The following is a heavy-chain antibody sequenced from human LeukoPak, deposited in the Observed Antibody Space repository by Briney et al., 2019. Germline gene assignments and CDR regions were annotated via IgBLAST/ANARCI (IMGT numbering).Heavy chain of an antibody. CDR2: INHSGST. J-gene: IGHJ6*04. D-gene: IGHD1-26*01. Sequence: SETLSLTCAVYGGSFSGYYWSWIRQPPGKGLEWIGEINHSGSTNYNPSLKSRVTISVDTSKNQFSLKLSSVTAADTAVYYCASAWAGSGSSHLVDVWGKGTTVTVSS. V-gene: IGHV4-34*01. CDR3: ASAWAGSGSSHLVDV. CDR1: GGSFSGYY.